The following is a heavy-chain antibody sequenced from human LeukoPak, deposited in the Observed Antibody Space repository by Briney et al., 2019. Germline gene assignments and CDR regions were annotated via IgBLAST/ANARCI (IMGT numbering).Heavy chain of an antibody. J-gene: IGHJ4*02. D-gene: IGHD2-2*01. CDR2: SYYSGST. Sequence: SQTLSLTCTVSGGSISSGDCYWSWIRQPPGKGLEWIGYSYYSGSTYYNPSLKSRVTISVDTSKNQFSLKLSSVTAADTAVYYCARALGSYRSSTSCSMGYYFDYWGQGTLVTVSS. V-gene: IGHV4-30-4*01. CDR1: GGSISSGDCY. CDR3: ARALGSYRSSTSCSMGYYFDY.